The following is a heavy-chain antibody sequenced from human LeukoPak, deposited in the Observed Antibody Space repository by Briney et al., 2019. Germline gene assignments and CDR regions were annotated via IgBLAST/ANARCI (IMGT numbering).Heavy chain of an antibody. V-gene: IGHV3-9*01. CDR1: GFTFDDYA. CDR3: AREGLTGYYSDH. CDR2: ISWNSGSI. D-gene: IGHD3-9*01. J-gene: IGHJ4*02. Sequence: GGSLRLSCAASGFTFDDYAMHWVRQAPGKGLEWVSGISWNSGSIGYADSVKGRFTISRDNAKNSLYLQMNSLRAEDTAVYYCAREGLTGYYSDHWGQGTLVTVSS.